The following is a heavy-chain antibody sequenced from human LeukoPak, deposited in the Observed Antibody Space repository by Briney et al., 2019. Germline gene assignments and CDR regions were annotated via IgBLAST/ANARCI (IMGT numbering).Heavy chain of an antibody. CDR3: ARDRIWNYLYTDS. D-gene: IGHD1-7*01. CDR1: GFTFSTYS. V-gene: IGHV3-21*06. Sequence: GGSLRLSCAASGFTFSTYSMNWVRQAPGKGLEWVSCISDTSTYIYYADSVKGRFAISRDNAKNLLYLQMNNLRAEDTAVYYCARDRIWNYLYTDSWGQGTLVTVSS. CDR2: ISDTSTYI. J-gene: IGHJ5*02.